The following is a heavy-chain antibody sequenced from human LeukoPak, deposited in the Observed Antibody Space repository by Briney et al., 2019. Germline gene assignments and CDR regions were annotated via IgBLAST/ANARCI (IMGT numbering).Heavy chain of an antibody. Sequence: GGSLRLSCAASGFTFSSYWMHWVRQAPGKGLVWVSRINSDGSSTSYADSVKGRFTISRDNAKNTLYLQMNSLRAEDTAVYYCAKEANSGSYFREFYFDYWGQGTLVTVSS. CDR2: INSDGSST. CDR1: GFTFSSYW. V-gene: IGHV3-74*01. CDR3: AKEANSGSYFREFYFDY. J-gene: IGHJ4*02. D-gene: IGHD1-26*01.